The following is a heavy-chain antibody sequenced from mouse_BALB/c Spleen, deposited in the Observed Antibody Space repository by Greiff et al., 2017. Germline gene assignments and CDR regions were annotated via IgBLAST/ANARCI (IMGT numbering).Heavy chain of an antibody. D-gene: IGHD2-1*01. CDR3: ARAGNYGGIAY. Sequence: QVQLKQSGPGLVAPSQSLSITCTVSGFSLTSYGVHWVRQPPGKGLEWLGVIWAGGSTNYNSALMSRLSISKDNSKSQVFLKMNSLQTDDTAMYYCARAGNYGGIAYWGQGTLVTVSA. V-gene: IGHV2-9*02. J-gene: IGHJ3*01. CDR2: IWAGGST. CDR1: GFSLTSYG.